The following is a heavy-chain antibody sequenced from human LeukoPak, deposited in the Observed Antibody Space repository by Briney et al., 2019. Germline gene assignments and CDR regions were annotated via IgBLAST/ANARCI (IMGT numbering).Heavy chain of an antibody. D-gene: IGHD3-10*01. CDR2: TDHSGST. J-gene: IGHJ5*02. V-gene: IGHV4-39*07. CDR1: GGSIRSSSYY. CDR3: AREVSGRSFNS. Sequence: SETLSLTCTVSGGSIRSSSYYWGWIRQPPGKGLEWIGFTDHSGSTYYNPSLKSRVTISGDKSKNQFSLRLTSVTAADTAVYYCAREVSGRSFNSWGLGTLVTVSS.